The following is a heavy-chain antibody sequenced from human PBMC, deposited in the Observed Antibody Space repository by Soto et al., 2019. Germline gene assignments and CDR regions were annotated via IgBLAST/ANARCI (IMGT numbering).Heavy chain of an antibody. D-gene: IGHD2-15*01. V-gene: IGHV1-3*01. CDR2: INAGNGNT. J-gene: IGHJ5*02. CDR3: ARDFYCRGGRCYSRSWFSR. CDR1: GYTFTSYA. Sequence: ASVKVSCKASGYTFTSYAMHWVRQAPGQRLEWMGWINAGNGNTKYSQKFQDRVTITRDTSASTAYMELSSLRSEDTAVYYCARDFYCRGGRCYSRSWFSRWGQGTLITVSS.